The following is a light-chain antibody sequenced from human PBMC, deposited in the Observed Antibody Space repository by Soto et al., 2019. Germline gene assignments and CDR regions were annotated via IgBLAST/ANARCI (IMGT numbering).Light chain of an antibody. V-gene: IGKV3-20*01. CDR1: QSVSNN. CDR3: QQYHTSPLT. J-gene: IGKJ1*01. CDR2: ATS. Sequence: EIVMPPSPATLSVSPVESATLSCRASQSVSNNLTWYQQKPGQPPRLLIYATSSRATGIPDRFSGSGSGTDFTLTISRLEPEDFALYYCQQYHTSPLTFGQGTKVDIK.